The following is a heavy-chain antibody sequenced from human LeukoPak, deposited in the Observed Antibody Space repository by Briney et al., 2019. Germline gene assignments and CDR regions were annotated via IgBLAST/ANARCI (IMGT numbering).Heavy chain of an antibody. J-gene: IGHJ4*02. Sequence: GGSLRLSCAGSGFIFSDVWMSWVRQAPGKGLEWVARIKTKAEGGTIDYAAPVKGRFNISRDDSEKRLDLQMSSLKSEDTGVYYCTTDLDYWGQGTLVTVSS. CDR2: IKTKAEGGTI. V-gene: IGHV3-15*01. CDR1: GFIFSDVW. CDR3: TTDLDY.